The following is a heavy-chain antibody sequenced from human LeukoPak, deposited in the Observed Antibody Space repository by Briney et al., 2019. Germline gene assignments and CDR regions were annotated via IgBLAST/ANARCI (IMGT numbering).Heavy chain of an antibody. CDR2: INAGNGHT. Sequence: GASVKVSCKASGFTFTNYAMQWVRQAPGQRLEWTGWINAGNGHTRYSQRFQGRVTITRDTSATTVYMEVTSLRSEDTAVYYCARGIWSRTVSSYYFDYWGQGTLVTVSS. D-gene: IGHD3-3*01. V-gene: IGHV1-3*01. CDR1: GFTFTNYA. J-gene: IGHJ4*02. CDR3: ARGIWSRTVSSYYFDY.